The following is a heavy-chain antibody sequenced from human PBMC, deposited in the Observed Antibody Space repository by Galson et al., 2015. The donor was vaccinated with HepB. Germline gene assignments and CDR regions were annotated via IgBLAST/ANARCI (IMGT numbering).Heavy chain of an antibody. V-gene: IGHV3-23*01. D-gene: IGHD3-10*01. CDR3: AKSNERLTMVDWHFDP. J-gene: IGHJ2*01. Sequence: SLRLSCAASGFTFNIYDMNWVRQAPGKGLEWVSGICFTGGSTTYADSVKGRLTVSRDNSKNTLYIHMISLRAEDTALYYCAKSNERLTMVDWHFDPWGRGTLVTGSS. CDR1: GFTFNIYD. CDR2: ICFTGGST.